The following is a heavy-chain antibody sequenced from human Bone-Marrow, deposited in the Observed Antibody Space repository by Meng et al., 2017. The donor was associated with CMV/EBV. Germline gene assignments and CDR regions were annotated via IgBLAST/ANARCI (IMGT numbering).Heavy chain of an antibody. V-gene: IGHV1-2*02. CDR1: GYMFSHFG. J-gene: IGHJ4*02. CDR3: ARVSGVLRFLEWSQMTEINY. CDR2: TSAYNTDT. D-gene: IGHD3-3*01. Sequence: ASVKVSCKASGYMFSHFGIAWVRQAPGQGLEWIGWTSAYNTDTNYAQKFQGRVTMTRDTSISTAYMELSRLRSDDTAVYYCARVSGVLRFLEWSQMTEINYWGQGTRVTGSS.